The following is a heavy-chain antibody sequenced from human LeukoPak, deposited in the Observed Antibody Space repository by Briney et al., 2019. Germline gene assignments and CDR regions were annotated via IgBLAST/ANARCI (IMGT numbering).Heavy chain of an antibody. D-gene: IGHD2-21*01. Sequence: ASVKVSCKASGYTFTNYDMHWVRQAPGQRLEWMRWINAGNGNTKYSQKFQGKVTITRDTSASTAYMELSSLGSEDTAVYYCARDNRFYSPFDYWGQGTLVTVSS. V-gene: IGHV1-3*01. CDR2: INAGNGNT. J-gene: IGHJ4*02. CDR3: ARDNRFYSPFDY. CDR1: GYTFTNYD.